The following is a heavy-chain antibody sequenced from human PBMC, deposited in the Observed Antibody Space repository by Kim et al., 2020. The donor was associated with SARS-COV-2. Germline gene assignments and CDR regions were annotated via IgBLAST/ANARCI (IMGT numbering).Heavy chain of an antibody. D-gene: IGHD2-2*01. V-gene: IGHV4-34*01. Sequence: SETLSLTCAFYGGSFSNYYWTWIRQPPGKGLELIGEISHIGNTNYNPSFRSRVTISLDTSKNQFSLRLTSVTAADTAVYYCARYGPSYCSSVGCHYYFDYWGQGTLVTVSS. J-gene: IGHJ4*02. CDR1: GGSFSNYY. CDR3: ARYGPSYCSSVGCHYYFDY. CDR2: ISHIGNT.